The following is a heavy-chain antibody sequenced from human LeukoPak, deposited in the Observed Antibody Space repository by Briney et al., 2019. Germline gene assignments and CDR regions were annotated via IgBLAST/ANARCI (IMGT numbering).Heavy chain of an antibody. D-gene: IGHD3-9*01. J-gene: IGHJ3*02. V-gene: IGHV1-69*13. CDR1: GGTFSSYA. CDR3: ARTLSTNYDILTGQDAFDI. Sequence: SAKVSCKASGGTFSSYAISWVRQAPGQGLEWMGGIIPIFGTANYAQKFQGRVTITADESTSTAYMELSSLRSEDTAVYYCARTLSTNYDILTGQDAFDIWGQGTMVTVSS. CDR2: IIPIFGTA.